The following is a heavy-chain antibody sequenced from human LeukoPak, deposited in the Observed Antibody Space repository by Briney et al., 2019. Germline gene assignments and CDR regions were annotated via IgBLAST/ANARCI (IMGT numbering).Heavy chain of an antibody. CDR1: GYTFTGHY. J-gene: IGHJ4*02. Sequence: GASVKVSCKASGYTFTGHYMHWVRQAPGQGLEWMGWINPNSGGTNYAQKFQGRVTMTRDTSITTAYMEVSRLQSDDTAVYYCARDKIQLWPHGICDYWGQGTLVTVSS. CDR3: ARDKIQLWPHGICDY. CDR2: INPNSGGT. V-gene: IGHV1-2*02. D-gene: IGHD5-18*01.